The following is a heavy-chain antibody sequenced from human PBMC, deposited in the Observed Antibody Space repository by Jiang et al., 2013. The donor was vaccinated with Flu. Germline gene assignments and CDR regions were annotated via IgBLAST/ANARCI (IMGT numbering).Heavy chain of an antibody. D-gene: IGHD3-22*01. CDR3: ARSDYDSSGYYSVGY. CDR2: IYYSGST. Sequence: PGLVKPSETLSLTCTVSGGSISSYYWSWIRQPPGKGLEWIGYIYYSGSTNYNPSLKSRVTISVDTSKNQFSLKLSSVTAADTAVYYCARSDYDSSGYYSVGYWGQGTLVTVSS. CDR1: GGSISSYY. V-gene: IGHV4-59*01. J-gene: IGHJ4*02.